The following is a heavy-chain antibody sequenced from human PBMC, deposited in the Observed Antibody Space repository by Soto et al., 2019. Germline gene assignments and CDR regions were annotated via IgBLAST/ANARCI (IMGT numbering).Heavy chain of an antibody. V-gene: IGHV3-23*01. CDR3: AKWAVAEGYYYYYMDV. J-gene: IGHJ6*03. Sequence: GGSLRLSCAASGFTFSSYAMSWVRQAPGKGLEWVSAISGSGGSTYYADSVKGRFTISRDNSKNTLYLQMNSLRAEDTAVYYCAKWAVAEGYYYYYMDVWGKGTTVTVSS. CDR2: ISGSGGST. CDR1: GFTFSSYA. D-gene: IGHD6-19*01.